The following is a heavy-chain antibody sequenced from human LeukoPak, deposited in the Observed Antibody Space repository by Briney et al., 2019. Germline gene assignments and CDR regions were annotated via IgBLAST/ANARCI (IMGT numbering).Heavy chain of an antibody. V-gene: IGHV4-38-2*02. Sequence: PSEPLSLTCAVSGYSISSGYYWGWIRHPPGKGLEWIGSIYHSGSTYYNPSLKSRVTISVDTSKNQFSLKLSSVTAADTAVYYCAREAYCSSTSCYGNGDVWGKGTTVTVSS. D-gene: IGHD2-2*01. CDR3: AREAYCSSTSCYGNGDV. CDR1: GYSISSGYY. J-gene: IGHJ6*04. CDR2: IYHSGST.